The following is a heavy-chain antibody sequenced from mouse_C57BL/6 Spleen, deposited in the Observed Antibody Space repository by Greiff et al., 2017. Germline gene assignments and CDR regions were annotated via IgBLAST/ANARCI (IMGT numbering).Heavy chain of an antibody. Sequence: VRLQQSGPELVKPGASVKISCKASGYAFSSSWLNWVKQRPGQGLEWIGRIYPGDGDTNYNGKFKGKATLTADKSSSTAYMQLSSLTSEDAAVYFCARDYGSSYFDYWGQGTTLTVSS. D-gene: IGHD1-1*01. CDR2: IYPGDGDT. V-gene: IGHV1-82*01. CDR1: GYAFSSSW. CDR3: ARDYGSSYFDY. J-gene: IGHJ2*01.